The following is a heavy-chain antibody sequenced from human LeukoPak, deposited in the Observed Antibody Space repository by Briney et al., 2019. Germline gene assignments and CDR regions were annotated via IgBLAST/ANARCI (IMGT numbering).Heavy chain of an antibody. J-gene: IGHJ5*02. Sequence: SETLSLTCTVSGGSISSYYWSWIRQPPGKGLEWIGYIYYSGSTNYNPSLKSRVTISVDTSKNQFSLKLSSVTAADTAVYYCARHSRVRYSSGWDNWFDPWGQGTLVTVPS. CDR2: IYYSGST. CDR3: ARHSRVRYSSGWDNWFDP. V-gene: IGHV4-59*08. CDR1: GGSISSYY. D-gene: IGHD6-19*01.